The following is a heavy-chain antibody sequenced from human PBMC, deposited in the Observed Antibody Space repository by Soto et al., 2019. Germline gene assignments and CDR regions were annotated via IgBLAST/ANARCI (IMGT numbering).Heavy chain of an antibody. Sequence: EVQLVESGGGLVQPVGSLRLSCAASGFTFSSYWMSWVRQAPGKGLEWVAYIKQDGSEKYYVDSVKGRFTISRDNAKNSLNLKMNRLRAEDTAVYYCARDKRWFDPCGQVTLGTVSS. CDR1: GFTFSSYW. J-gene: IGHJ5*02. V-gene: IGHV3-7*01. CDR3: ARDKRWFDP. CDR2: IKQDGSEK.